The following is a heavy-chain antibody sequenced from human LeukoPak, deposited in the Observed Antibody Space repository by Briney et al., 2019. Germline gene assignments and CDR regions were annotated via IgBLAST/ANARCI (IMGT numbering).Heavy chain of an antibody. CDR3: ARSYCSGGSCYSGVFDP. J-gene: IGHJ5*02. CDR2: IYYSGST. V-gene: IGHV4-39*07. D-gene: IGHD2-15*01. Sequence: SETLSLTCTVSGGSISSGDYYWSWIRQPPGKGLEWIGSIYYSGSTYYNPSLKSRVTISVDTSKNQFSLKLSSVTAADTAVYYCARSYCSGGSCYSGVFDPWGQGTLVTVSS. CDR1: GGSISSGDYY.